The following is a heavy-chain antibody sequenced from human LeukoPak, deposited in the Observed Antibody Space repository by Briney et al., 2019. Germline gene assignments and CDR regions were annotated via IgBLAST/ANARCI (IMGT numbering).Heavy chain of an antibody. CDR2: ISYDGSNK. V-gene: IGHV3-30*18. J-gene: IGHJ6*04. Sequence: GGSLRLSCAASGFTFSSYGMHWVRQAPGKGLEWVAVISYDGSNKYYADSVKGRFTISRDNSENTLYLQMNSLRAEDTAVYYCAKDQVDLGYYYYYGMDVWGKGTTVTVSS. D-gene: IGHD3-9*01. CDR1: GFTFSSYG. CDR3: AKDQVDLGYYYYYGMDV.